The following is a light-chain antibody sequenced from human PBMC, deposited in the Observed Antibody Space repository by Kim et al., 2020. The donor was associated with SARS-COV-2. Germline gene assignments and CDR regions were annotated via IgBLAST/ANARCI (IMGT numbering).Light chain of an antibody. V-gene: IGKV1-5*03. CDR1: QSISNW. Sequence: IQMTQSPSTLSATIGDRVTITCRASQSISNWLAWYQQKPGKAPKVLIYKASSLQSGVPSRFSGSGSGTDFTLTISSLQPDDLATYYCQQYYTFSTFGQGTKVEIK. CDR3: QQYYTFST. J-gene: IGKJ1*01. CDR2: KAS.